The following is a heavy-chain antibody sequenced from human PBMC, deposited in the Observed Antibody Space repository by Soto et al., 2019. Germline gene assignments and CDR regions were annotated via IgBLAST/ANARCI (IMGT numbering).Heavy chain of an antibody. D-gene: IGHD6-13*01. CDR3: ARDLPFPPTQGIAAADRDY. V-gene: IGHV1-69*13. Sequence: SVKVSCKASGGTFSSYAISWVRQAPGQGLEWMGGIIPIFGTANYAQKFQGRVTITADESTSTAYMELSSLRSEDTDVYYCARDLPFPPTQGIAAADRDYWG. J-gene: IGHJ4*01. CDR2: IIPIFGTA. CDR1: GGTFSSYA.